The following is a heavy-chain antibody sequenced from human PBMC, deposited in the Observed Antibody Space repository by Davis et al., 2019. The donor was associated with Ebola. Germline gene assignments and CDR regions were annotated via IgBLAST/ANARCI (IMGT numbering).Heavy chain of an antibody. J-gene: IGHJ6*02. CDR3: AREGAGYCSSNSCQNYGMDV. Sequence: GESLKISCAASGFTVSSNYMSWVRRAPGKGLEWVSVIYSGGSTYYADSVKGRFTISRDNSKNTLYLQMNSLRAEDTAVYYCAREGAGYCSSNSCQNYGMDVWGQGTTVTVSS. CDR2: IYSGGST. D-gene: IGHD2-2*01. CDR1: GFTVSSNY. V-gene: IGHV3-66*01.